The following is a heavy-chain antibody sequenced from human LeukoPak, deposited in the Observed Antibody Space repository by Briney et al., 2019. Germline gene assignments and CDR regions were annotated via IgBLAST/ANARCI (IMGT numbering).Heavy chain of an antibody. J-gene: IGHJ4*02. CDR3: ARALLGLGELTPFDY. Sequence: GASVKVSCKAPGYTFTNYGIRWVRQAPGQGLEWMGWISGYNSNTKYAQKLQGRVTMTTDTSTSTAYKELRSLRSDDTAVYYCARALLGLGELTPFDYWGQGTLVTVSS. CDR1: GYTFTNYG. CDR2: ISGYNSNT. V-gene: IGHV1-18*01. D-gene: IGHD3-10*01.